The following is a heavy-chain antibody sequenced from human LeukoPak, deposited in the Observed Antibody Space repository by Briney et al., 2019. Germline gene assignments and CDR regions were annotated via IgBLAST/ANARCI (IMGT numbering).Heavy chain of an antibody. CDR1: GYTFTSYG. CDR3: ARGRVGAEIFDY. V-gene: IGHV1-18*01. D-gene: IGHD1-26*01. Sequence: ASVKVSRKASGYTFTSYGISWVRQAPGQGLEWMGWISAYNGNTDYAQKLQGRVTMTTDTSTSTAYMELRSLRSDDTAVYYCARGRVGAEIFDYWGQGTLVTVSS. CDR2: ISAYNGNT. J-gene: IGHJ4*02.